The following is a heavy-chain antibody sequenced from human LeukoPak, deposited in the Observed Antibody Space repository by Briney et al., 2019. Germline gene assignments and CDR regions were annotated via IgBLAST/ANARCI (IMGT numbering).Heavy chain of an antibody. CDR2: IYYSGST. V-gene: IGHV4-39*01. Sequence: SETLSLTCTVSGGSISSSSYYWGWIRQPPGKGLEWIGSIYYSGSTYYNPSLKSRVTISVDMSKNQFSLKLSSVTAADTAVYYCARLSAMPPNDFDYWGQGTLVTVSS. CDR3: ARLSAMPPNDFDY. CDR1: GGSISSSSYY. D-gene: IGHD2-2*01. J-gene: IGHJ4*02.